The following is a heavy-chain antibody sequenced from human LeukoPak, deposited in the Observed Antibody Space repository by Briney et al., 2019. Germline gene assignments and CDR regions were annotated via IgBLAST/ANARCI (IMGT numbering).Heavy chain of an antibody. CDR3: ARVVWGQLTYFFDY. D-gene: IGHD3-16*01. Sequence: GGSLRLSCAASRFTFSSYTMKWVRQAPGRGLEWVSSISGSSSYIHYADSVKGRFTISRDNARNSLYLQMDSLRAEDTAVYYCARVVWGQLTYFFDYWGQGTLVTVSS. J-gene: IGHJ4*02. CDR2: ISGSSSYI. CDR1: RFTFSSYT. V-gene: IGHV3-21*01.